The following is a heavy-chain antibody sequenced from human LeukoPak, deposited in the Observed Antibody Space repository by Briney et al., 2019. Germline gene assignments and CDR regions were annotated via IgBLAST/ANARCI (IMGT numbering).Heavy chain of an antibody. CDR1: GFTFNSYA. D-gene: IGHD2-21*01. J-gene: IGHJ3*02. V-gene: IGHV3-23*01. CDR2: IESNGGNT. Sequence: GGSLRLSCAASGFTFNSYAMSWVRQAPGKGLEWVSAIESNGGNTYYLASVKGRFTISRDNFENTLYLQMNNLRAEDTALYYCAKDRRFPDDVFDIWGQGTMVTVSS. CDR3: AKDRRFPDDVFDI.